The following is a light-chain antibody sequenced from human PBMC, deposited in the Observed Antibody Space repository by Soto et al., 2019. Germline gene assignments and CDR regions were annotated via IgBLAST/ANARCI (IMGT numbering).Light chain of an antibody. CDR3: QLWDSGSDHRV. CDR2: DDS. J-gene: IGLJ3*02. CDR1: NIGTKS. Sequence: SYELTQPPSVSVAPGQTARITCGGNNIGTKSVHWYQQKPGQAPVLVVHDDSARPSGIPERFSGSNSGHTATLTISRVEAGDEADYYCQLWDSGSDHRVFGGGTKRTVL. V-gene: IGLV3-21*02.